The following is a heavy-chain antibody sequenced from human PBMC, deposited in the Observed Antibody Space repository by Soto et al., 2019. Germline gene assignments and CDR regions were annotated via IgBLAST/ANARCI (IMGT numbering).Heavy chain of an antibody. D-gene: IGHD3-3*01. CDR3: ASPSTPVLANDAFDF. CDR2: INAGNGNT. Sequence: ASVKVSCKASGYTFTSYAMHWVRQAPGQRLEWMGWINAGNGNTKYSQKFQGRVTITRDTSASTAYMELSSLRSEDTAVYYCASPSTPVLANDAFDFWGKGTMVTVS. CDR1: GYTFTSYA. J-gene: IGHJ3*01. V-gene: IGHV1-3*01.